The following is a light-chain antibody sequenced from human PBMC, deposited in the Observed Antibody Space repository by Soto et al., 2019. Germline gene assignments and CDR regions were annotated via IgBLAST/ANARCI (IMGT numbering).Light chain of an antibody. J-gene: IGKJ1*01. CDR2: GSS. V-gene: IGKV3-20*01. CDR1: QSVSSNY. Sequence: EIVLTQSPGTLSLSPGERATLSCRASQSVSSNYLAWYQQKRGQAPSLLIYGSSSRATGIPTRFSGSGSGTDFTLTISRLAPEDFAVYYCQQYDTSPRTFGQGTKVEI. CDR3: QQYDTSPRT.